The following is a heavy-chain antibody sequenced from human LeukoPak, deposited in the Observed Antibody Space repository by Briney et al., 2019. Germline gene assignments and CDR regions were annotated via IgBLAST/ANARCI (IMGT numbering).Heavy chain of an antibody. Sequence: GGSLRLSCAASGFIFSSNAMSWVRQAPGKGLEWVSSISASDGDTYYADSVKGRFTISRDNSKSTLSLQMNSLRVEDTAVYYCARDLAWGAFDYWGQGTLVTVSS. CDR2: ISASDGDT. CDR1: GFIFSSNA. J-gene: IGHJ4*02. CDR3: ARDLAWGAFDY. D-gene: IGHD7-27*01. V-gene: IGHV3-23*01.